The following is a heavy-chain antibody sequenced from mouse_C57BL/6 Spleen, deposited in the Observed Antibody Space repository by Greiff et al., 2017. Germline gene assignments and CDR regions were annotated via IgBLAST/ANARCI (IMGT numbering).Heavy chain of an antibody. D-gene: IGHD2-3*01. V-gene: IGHV10-3*01. CDR2: IRSKSSNYAT. Sequence: EVKLVESGGGLVQPKGSLKLSCAASGFTFNTYAMHWVRQAPGKGLEWVARIRSKSSNYATYYADSVKDRFTISRDDSQSMLYLQMNNLKTEDTAMYYCVKGWSLRGDYAMDYWGQGTSVTVSS. J-gene: IGHJ4*01. CDR1: GFTFNTYA. CDR3: VKGWSLRGDYAMDY.